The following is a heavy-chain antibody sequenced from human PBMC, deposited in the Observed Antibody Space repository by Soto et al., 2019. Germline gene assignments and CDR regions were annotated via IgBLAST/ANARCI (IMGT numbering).Heavy chain of an antibody. J-gene: IGHJ4*02. CDR3: AITGAGYYIV. D-gene: IGHD3-3*01. CDR2: IFSADNT. V-gene: IGHV3-53*01. Sequence: PGGSLRLSCAASGFTVSSNYLSWVRQAPGKGLEWVSVIFSADNTHYADSVKGRFTISRDNSENTVFLQMNSLRAEDTAVYYCAITGAGYYIVWGQGTPVTSPQ. CDR1: GFTVSSNY.